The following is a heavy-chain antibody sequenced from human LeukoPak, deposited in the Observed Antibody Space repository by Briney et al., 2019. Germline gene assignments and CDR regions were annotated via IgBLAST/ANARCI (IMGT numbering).Heavy chain of an antibody. Sequence: ASVKVSCKASGYTFTSYAMNWVRQAPGQGLEWMGWISAYNGNTNYAQKLQGRVTMTTDTSTSTAYMELRSLRSDDTAVYYCARVKYAAVDYWGQGTLVTVSS. V-gene: IGHV1-18*01. CDR3: ARVKYAAVDY. CDR2: ISAYNGNT. CDR1: GYTFTSYA. D-gene: IGHD6-25*01. J-gene: IGHJ4*02.